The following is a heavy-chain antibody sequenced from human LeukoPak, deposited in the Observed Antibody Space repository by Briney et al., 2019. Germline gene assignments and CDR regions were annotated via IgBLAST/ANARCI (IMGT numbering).Heavy chain of an antibody. CDR2: ISGSGGST. CDR1: GFTFSNAW. V-gene: IGHV3-23*01. Sequence: GGSLRLSCAASGFTFSNAWMSWVRQAPGKGLEWVSAISGSGGSTYYADSVKGRFTISRDNSKNTLYLQMNSLRAEDTAVYYCARTTEAHSWRTRYYDYYMDVWGKGTTVTVSS. CDR3: ARTTEAHSWRTRYYDYYMDV. D-gene: IGHD1-1*01. J-gene: IGHJ6*03.